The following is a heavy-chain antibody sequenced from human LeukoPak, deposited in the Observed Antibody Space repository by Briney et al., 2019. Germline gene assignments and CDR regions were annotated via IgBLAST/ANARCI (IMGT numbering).Heavy chain of an antibody. CDR1: GFTFGSQV. J-gene: IGHJ4*02. CDR3: ARAIAAAGNY. Sequence: GGSLRLSCAASGFTFGSQVMRWVRQAPGKGLEWVSTISAGGATFYADSVRGRFTISRDNAKNSTYLQMNSLRVEDAAICYCARAIAAAGNYWGQGTLVTVSS. D-gene: IGHD6-13*01. V-gene: IGHV3-23*01. CDR2: ISAGGAT.